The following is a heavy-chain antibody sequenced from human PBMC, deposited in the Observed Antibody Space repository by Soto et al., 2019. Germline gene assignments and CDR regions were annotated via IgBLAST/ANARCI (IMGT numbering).Heavy chain of an antibody. CDR3: AIVKIVRGASAFDI. Sequence: SETPSLTCTVSGDSVNSGSYSWSWIRQPPGKGLEWIGYLHSTGSTKYNPSVKSRVTISVDTSRNQISLRLSSVTAADTAVYYCAIVKIVRGASAFDIWGQRTMVTVSS. J-gene: IGHJ3*02. V-gene: IGHV4-61*01. CDR2: LHSTGST. CDR1: GDSVNSGSYS. D-gene: IGHD3-10*01.